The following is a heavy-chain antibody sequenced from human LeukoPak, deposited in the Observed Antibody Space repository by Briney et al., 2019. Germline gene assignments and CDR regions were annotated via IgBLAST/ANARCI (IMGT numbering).Heavy chain of an antibody. V-gene: IGHV3-30*04. CDR1: GFTFSSYA. CDR2: ISYDGSNK. D-gene: IGHD2-15*01. CDR3: VRDRDIVVVVATYHAFDI. J-gene: IGHJ3*02. Sequence: GRSLRLSCAASGFTFSSYAMHWVRQAPGKGLEWVAVISYDGSNKYYADSVKGRFTISRDNSKNTLYLQMNSLRAEDTAVYYCVRDRDIVVVVATYHAFDIWGQGTMVTVSS.